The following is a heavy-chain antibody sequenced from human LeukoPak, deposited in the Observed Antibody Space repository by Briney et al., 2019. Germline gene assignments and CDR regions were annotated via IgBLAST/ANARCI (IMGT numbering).Heavy chain of an antibody. J-gene: IGHJ4*02. Sequence: ASVKVSCKASGYTFTTYGISWVRRAPGQGLEWMGRIIPILGIANYAQKFQGRVTITADKSTSTAYMELSSLRSEDTAVYYCARGPTHEAYCTNGVCYTWGQGTLVTVSS. CDR3: ARGPTHEAYCTNGVCYT. V-gene: IGHV1-69*04. CDR1: GYTFTTYG. CDR2: IIPILGIA. D-gene: IGHD2-8*01.